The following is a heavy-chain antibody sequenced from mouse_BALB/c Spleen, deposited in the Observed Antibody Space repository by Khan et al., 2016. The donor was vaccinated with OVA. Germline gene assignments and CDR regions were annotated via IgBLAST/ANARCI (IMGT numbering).Heavy chain of an antibody. CDR3: ARSGGNFHWYFDV. CDR1: GFTFSNFG. Sequence: EVQVVESGGGSVQPGGSRKLSCAASGFTFSNFGMHWVRQAPKKGLEWVAYISSGSSTIYYVDTVKGRFTISRDNPKNTLFLQMTSLRSEDTAMYYCARSGGNFHWYFDVWGAGTSVTVSS. CDR2: ISSGSSTI. V-gene: IGHV5-17*02. D-gene: IGHD2-1*01. J-gene: IGHJ1*01.